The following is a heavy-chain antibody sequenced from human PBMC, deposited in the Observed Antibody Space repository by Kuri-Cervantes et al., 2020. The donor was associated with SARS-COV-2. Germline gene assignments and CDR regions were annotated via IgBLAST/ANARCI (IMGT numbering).Heavy chain of an antibody. CDR2: ISYDGSNK. D-gene: IGHD2-2*01. J-gene: IGHJ4*02. CDR1: GFTFSSYA. CDR3: ATARDIVVVPAASLEI. Sequence: GESLKISCAASGFTFSSYAMHWVRQAPGKGLEWVAVISYDGSNKYYADSVKGRFTISRDNAKNSLYLQMNSLRAEDTAVYYCATARDIVVVPAASLEIWGQGTLVTVSS. V-gene: IGHV3-30-3*01.